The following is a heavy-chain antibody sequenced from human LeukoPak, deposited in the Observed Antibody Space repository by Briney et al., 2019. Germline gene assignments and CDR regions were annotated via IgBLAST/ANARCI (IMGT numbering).Heavy chain of an antibody. CDR2: ISAYNGHS. CDR3: ARDLRRYDSSGYCYY. J-gene: IGHJ4*02. Sequence: AAVKVSCKASVYTLLSYGISWVRQDPGQGLEWMGWISAYNGHSNYAQKLQGRVTMTTDTTTSTAYMELRSLRSADTSVYYCARDLRRYDSSGYCYYWGQGTLVTVSS. CDR1: VYTLLSYG. V-gene: IGHV1-18*01. D-gene: IGHD3-22*01.